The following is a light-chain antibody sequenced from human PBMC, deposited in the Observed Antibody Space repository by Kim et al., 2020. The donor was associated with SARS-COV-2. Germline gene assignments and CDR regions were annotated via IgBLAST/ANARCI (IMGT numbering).Light chain of an antibody. J-gene: IGKJ3*01. Sequence: ASVGDRVTISCRASQSISIYLNWYQQKPGKAPKLLIYAASSLQSGVPSRFSGSGSGTDFTLTISSLQPEDFATYYCQQSYSTLFTFGPGTKVDIK. CDR2: AAS. CDR3: QQSYSTLFT. V-gene: IGKV1-39*01. CDR1: QSISIY.